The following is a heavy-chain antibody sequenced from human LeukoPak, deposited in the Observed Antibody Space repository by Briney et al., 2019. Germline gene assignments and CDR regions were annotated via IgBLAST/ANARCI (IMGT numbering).Heavy chain of an antibody. Sequence: GGSLRLSCAASGFTFSSYSISWVRQAPGKGLEWVSLISGAGNTYYAASVKGRFTISRDNSKNTLYLQMNSLRAEDTAVYYCAREDMTTVTTRWAFDIWGQGSVVTVSS. CDR2: ISGAGNT. V-gene: IGHV3-66*02. D-gene: IGHD4-17*01. J-gene: IGHJ3*02. CDR3: AREDMTTVTTRWAFDI. CDR1: GFTFSSYS.